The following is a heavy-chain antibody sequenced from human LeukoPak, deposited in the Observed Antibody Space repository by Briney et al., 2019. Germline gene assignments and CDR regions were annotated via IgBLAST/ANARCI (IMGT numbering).Heavy chain of an antibody. CDR1: GGSFSGYY. CDR3: ARSQLQLDYYGMDV. Sequence: SETLSLTCAVSGGSFSGYYWSWIRQPPGKGLEWIGEISHSGSTNYNPSLKSRVTISVDTSKNQFSLKLSSMTAADTAVYYCARSQLQLDYYGMDVWGQGTTVTVAS. D-gene: IGHD4-11*01. CDR2: ISHSGST. J-gene: IGHJ6*02. V-gene: IGHV4-34*01.